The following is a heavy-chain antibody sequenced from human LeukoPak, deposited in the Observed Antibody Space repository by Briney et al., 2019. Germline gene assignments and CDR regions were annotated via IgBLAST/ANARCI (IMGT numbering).Heavy chain of an antibody. D-gene: IGHD2-2*01. CDR2: IYYSGST. Sequence: SETLSLTCTVSGDSVSSGSYYWSWIRQPPGKGLEWIGYIYYSGSTNYNPSLKSRVTISVETSKNQFSLKLSSVTAADTAVYYCARGGCSSTSCYGYNWFDPWGQGTLVTVSS. J-gene: IGHJ5*02. CDR3: ARGGCSSTSCYGYNWFDP. V-gene: IGHV4-61*01. CDR1: GDSVSSGSYY.